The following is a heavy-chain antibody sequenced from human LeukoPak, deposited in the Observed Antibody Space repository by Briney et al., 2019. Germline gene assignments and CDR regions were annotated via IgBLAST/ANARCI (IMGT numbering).Heavy chain of an antibody. D-gene: IGHD1-26*01. J-gene: IGHJ4*02. CDR1: GFPFSSYW. V-gene: IGHV3-48*03. Sequence: GGSLRLSCVASGFPFSSYWMTWVRQAPGKGLELISYISKSGITTYYPDSVEGRFSISRDNAKNSVFLHINNLRAEDTAVYNCARVRGSYAFDYWGQGTLVTVSA. CDR3: ARVRGSYAFDY. CDR2: ISKSGITT.